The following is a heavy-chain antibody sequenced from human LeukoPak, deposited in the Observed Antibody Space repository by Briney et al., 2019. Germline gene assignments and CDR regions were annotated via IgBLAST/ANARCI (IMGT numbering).Heavy chain of an antibody. CDR2: SYYNGST. D-gene: IGHD3-10*01. V-gene: IGHV4-30-4*08. CDR1: GGSISSGDYY. J-gene: IGHJ5*02. CDR3: ARTSLGGAWFDP. Sequence: SQTLSLTCTVSGGSISSGDYYWRWIRQPPGKVLGWIGYSYYNGSTYDYPCRKVRGTKRVDTSKNQFPLKLSSVTAADTAVYYCARTSLGGAWFDPWGQGTLVTVSS.